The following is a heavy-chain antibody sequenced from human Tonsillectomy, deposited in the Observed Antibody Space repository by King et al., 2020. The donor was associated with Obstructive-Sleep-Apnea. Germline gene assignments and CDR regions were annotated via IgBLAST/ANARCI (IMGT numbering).Heavy chain of an antibody. CDR3: AGDVHVRGG. V-gene: IGHV1-69*09. CDR1: GGTFSSYA. D-gene: IGHD3-10*01. J-gene: IGHJ4*02. CDR2: LIPILGIT. Sequence: QLVQSGAEVKKPGSSVKVSCEASGGTFSSYAISWVRQAPGQGLEWMGRLIPILGITNYAQKFQGRVTITADKSTSTAYMELSSLRSEDTALYYCAGDVHVRGGWGQGTLVTVSS.